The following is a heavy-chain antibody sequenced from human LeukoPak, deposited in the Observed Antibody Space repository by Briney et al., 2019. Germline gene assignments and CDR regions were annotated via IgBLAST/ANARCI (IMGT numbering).Heavy chain of an antibody. CDR3: ARNDRGYYDSSGYYYGAGFDY. J-gene: IGHJ4*02. Sequence: SETLSLTCAVYGGSFSGYYWSWIRQPPGKGLEWIGEINHSGSTNYNPSLKSRVTISVDTSKNQFSLKLSSVTAADTAVYYCARNDRGYYDSSGYYYGAGFDYWGQGTLVTVSS. V-gene: IGHV4-34*01. CDR2: INHSGST. D-gene: IGHD3-22*01. CDR1: GGSFSGYY.